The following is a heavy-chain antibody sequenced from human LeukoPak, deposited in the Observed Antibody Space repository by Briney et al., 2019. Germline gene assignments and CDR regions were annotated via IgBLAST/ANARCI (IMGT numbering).Heavy chain of an antibody. V-gene: IGHV3-74*03. D-gene: IGHD3-10*01. Sequence: GGSLRLSCAASRFTFSSYWMHWVRQAPGKGLVWVSHINRDGSSTTYADSVKGRFTISRDNAKNTLYLQMNSLRGEDTAVYYCARGKAGVDTNWYFDLWGRGTLVTVSS. CDR3: ARGKAGVDTNWYFDL. CDR1: RFTFSSYW. CDR2: INRDGSST. J-gene: IGHJ2*01.